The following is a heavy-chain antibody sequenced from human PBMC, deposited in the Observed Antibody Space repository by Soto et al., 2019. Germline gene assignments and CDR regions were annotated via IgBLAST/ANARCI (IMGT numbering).Heavy chain of an antibody. D-gene: IGHD1-26*01. CDR3: ASGSSGSYYWDY. CDR2: ISYDGSNK. V-gene: IGHV3-30-3*01. Sequence: QVQLVESGGGVVQPGRSLRLSCAASGFTFSSYAMHWVRQAPGKGLEWVAVISYDGSNKYYAHSVKGRFTIYRDNSKNTLYLQMNSLRAEDTAVYYCASGSSGSYYWDYWGQGTLVTVSS. J-gene: IGHJ4*02. CDR1: GFTFSSYA.